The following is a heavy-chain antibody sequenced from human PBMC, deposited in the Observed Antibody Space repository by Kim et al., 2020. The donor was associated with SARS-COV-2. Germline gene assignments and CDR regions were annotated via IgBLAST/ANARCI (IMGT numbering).Heavy chain of an antibody. CDR1: GGSISSGSYY. J-gene: IGHJ4*02. Sequence: SETLSLTCTVSGGSISSGSYYWSWIRQPAGKGLEWIGRIYTSGSTNYNPSLKSRVTISVDTSKNQFSLKLSSVTAADTAVYYCARTLGIAAAGTGLEFDYWGQGTLVTVSS. D-gene: IGHD6-13*01. V-gene: IGHV4-61*02. CDR2: IYTSGST. CDR3: ARTLGIAAAGTGLEFDY.